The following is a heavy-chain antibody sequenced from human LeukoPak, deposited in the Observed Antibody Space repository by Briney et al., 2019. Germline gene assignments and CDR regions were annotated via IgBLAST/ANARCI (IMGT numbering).Heavy chain of an antibody. Sequence: LSETLSLTCTVSGGSISSSSYYWGWIRQPPGKGLEWIGSIYYSGSTYYNPSLKSRVTISVDTSKNQFSLKLSSVTAADTAVYYCARPRYYDYVWGSYRYRGGYYFDYWGQGTLVTVSS. V-gene: IGHV4-39*01. D-gene: IGHD3-16*02. CDR3: ARPRYYDYVWGSYRYRGGYYFDY. J-gene: IGHJ4*02. CDR2: IYYSGST. CDR1: GGSISSSSYY.